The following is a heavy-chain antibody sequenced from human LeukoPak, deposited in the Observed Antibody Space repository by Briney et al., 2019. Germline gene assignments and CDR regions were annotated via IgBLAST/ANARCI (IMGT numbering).Heavy chain of an antibody. Sequence: GASVTVSFKASGGTFIMYTMGWVGQARGQGQEGMGRIIAMLGRAKYTQKFQGRVTINAEKAKSTAYMDLSSLRSEDTAVYYRARGSNRGLYYYDSSGYPFDYWGQGTLVTVSS. CDR3: ARGSNRGLYYYDSSGYPFDY. CDR1: GGTFIMYT. J-gene: IGHJ4*02. CDR2: IIAMLGRA. V-gene: IGHV1-69*08. D-gene: IGHD3-22*01.